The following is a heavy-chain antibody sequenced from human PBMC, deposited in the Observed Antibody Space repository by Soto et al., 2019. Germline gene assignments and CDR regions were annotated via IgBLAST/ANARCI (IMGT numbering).Heavy chain of an antibody. J-gene: IGHJ5*02. Sequence: RRLSCAASGFTFSEYYMSWIRQAPGKGLEWVSSISGSSSSRKYADSVRGRFTISRDYAKNSLYLQMNSLRVEDTALYFCARGTSRDGYKEIDPWGQGTLVTVSS. CDR2: ISGSSSSR. D-gene: IGHD1-1*01. CDR1: GFTFSEYY. CDR3: ARGTSRDGYKEIDP. V-gene: IGHV3-11*06.